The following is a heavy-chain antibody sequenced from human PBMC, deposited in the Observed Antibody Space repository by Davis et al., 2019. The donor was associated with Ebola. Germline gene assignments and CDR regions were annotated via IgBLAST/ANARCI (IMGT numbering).Heavy chain of an antibody. D-gene: IGHD7-27*01. V-gene: IGHV3-30*03. CDR3: ARDNWGQSYYYYGMDV. CDR2: ISYDGSNK. CDR1: GFTFSSYG. Sequence: GESLKISCAASGFTFSSYGMHWVRQAPGKGLEWVAVISYDGSNKYYADSVKGRFTISRDNAKNSLYLQMNSLRDEDTAVYYCARDNWGQSYYYYGMDVWGKGTTVTVSS. J-gene: IGHJ6*04.